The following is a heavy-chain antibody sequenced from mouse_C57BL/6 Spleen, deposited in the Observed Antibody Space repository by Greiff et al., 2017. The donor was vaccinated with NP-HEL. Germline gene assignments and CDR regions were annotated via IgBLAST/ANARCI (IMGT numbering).Heavy chain of an antibody. J-gene: IGHJ3*01. CDR1: GYAFSSSW. Sequence: VQLQQSGPELVKPGASVKISCKASGYAFSSSWMNWVKQRPGKGLEWIGRIYPGDGDTNYNGKFKGKATLTADKSSSTAYMQLSSLTSEDSAVYFCASPTVVSTAWCACRGQETLVTVSA. D-gene: IGHD1-1*01. CDR2: IYPGDGDT. V-gene: IGHV1-82*01. CDR3: ASPTVVSTAWCAC.